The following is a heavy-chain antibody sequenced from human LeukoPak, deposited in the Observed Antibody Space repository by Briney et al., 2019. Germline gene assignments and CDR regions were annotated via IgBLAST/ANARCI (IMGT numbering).Heavy chain of an antibody. V-gene: IGHV3-23*01. D-gene: IGHD2-2*02. CDR2: ISGSGGST. J-gene: IGHJ4*02. Sequence: GGSLRLSCAASGFTFSDYAMSWVRQAPGKGLEWVSGISGSGGSTYYADSVKGRFTISRDNSKNTLYLQMNSLRAEDTAVYYCAKAGRLGYCSSTSCYTCFDYWGQGTLVTVSS. CDR1: GFTFSDYA. CDR3: AKAGRLGYCSSTSCYTCFDY.